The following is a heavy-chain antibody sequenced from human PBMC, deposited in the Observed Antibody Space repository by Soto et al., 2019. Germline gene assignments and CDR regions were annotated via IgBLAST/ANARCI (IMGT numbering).Heavy chain of an antibody. J-gene: IGHJ5*02. CDR2: IYNSGVT. V-gene: IGHV4-31*03. Sequence: PSETLSLTCSVSGGYIRSGTYYWSWIRQPPGKGLEWIGYIYNSGVTYYNPSLKSRVTISLDMSKNQFSLNVNSVTAADTAVYFCARSVYHDFWSGNNWFDPWGQGAQVTVSS. CDR3: ARSVYHDFWSGNNWFDP. D-gene: IGHD3-3*01. CDR1: GGYIRSGTYY.